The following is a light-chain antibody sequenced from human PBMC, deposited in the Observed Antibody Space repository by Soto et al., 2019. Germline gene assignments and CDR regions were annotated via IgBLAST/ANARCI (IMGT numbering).Light chain of an antibody. V-gene: IGKV1-39*01. J-gene: IGKJ1*01. CDR3: HHYTRA. CDR2: DAS. Sequence: DIQMTQSPSSLSASVGDRVTITCRASQSISSYLNWYQQKPGKAPKLLIFDASTLESGVPSRFSGSASGTEFTLTITSLQPDDFATYYCHHYTRAFGQGTKVDNK. CDR1: QSISSY.